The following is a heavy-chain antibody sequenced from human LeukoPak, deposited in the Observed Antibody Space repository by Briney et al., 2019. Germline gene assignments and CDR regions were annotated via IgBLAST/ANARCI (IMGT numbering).Heavy chain of an antibody. V-gene: IGHV3-30*02. Sequence: GGSLRLSCAASGFTVSSYGMHWVRQAPGKGLEWVAFIRYDGSNKYYADSVKGRFTISRDNAKNSLYLQMNSLRAEDTAVYYCARESFRMRESKTWFDPWGQGTLVTVSS. J-gene: IGHJ5*02. D-gene: IGHD2-15*01. CDR3: ARESFRMRESKTWFDP. CDR2: IRYDGSNK. CDR1: GFTVSSYG.